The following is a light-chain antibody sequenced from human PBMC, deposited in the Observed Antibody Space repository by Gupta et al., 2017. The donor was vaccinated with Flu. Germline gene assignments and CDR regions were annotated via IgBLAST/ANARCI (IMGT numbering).Light chain of an antibody. J-gene: IGLJ1*01. CDR2: DDS. CDR1: SVASKS. CDR3: QVWNSGSDHYV. V-gene: IGLV3-21*02. Sequence: VLTHPPPVAVAPGQTARITRGGNSVASKSVHWYQQKSGQAPVLVVYDDSDRPSGIPERFAGSNARNAATLTISRVEDGDEADYYCQVWNSGSDHYVFGSGTQVTVL.